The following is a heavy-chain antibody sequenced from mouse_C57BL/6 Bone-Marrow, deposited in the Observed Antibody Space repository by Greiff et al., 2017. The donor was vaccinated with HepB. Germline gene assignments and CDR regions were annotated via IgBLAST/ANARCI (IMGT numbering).Heavy chain of an antibody. CDR2: INPDSSTI. D-gene: IGHD1-1*01. V-gene: IGHV4-1*01. J-gene: IGHJ4*01. CDR1: GIDFSSYW. CDR3: ARPITAVEGDYAMDC. Sequence: DVMLVESGGGLVQPGGSLKLSCAASGIDFSSYWMSWVRRAPGKGLEWIGEINPDSSTINYAPSLKDKFIISRDNAKNTLYLQMSKVRSEDTALYYCARPITAVEGDYAMDCWGQGTSVTVAS.